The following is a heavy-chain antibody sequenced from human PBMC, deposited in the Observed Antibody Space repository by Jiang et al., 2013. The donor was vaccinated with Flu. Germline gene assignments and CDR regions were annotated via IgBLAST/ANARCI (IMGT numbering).Heavy chain of an antibody. CDR3: ARTVVSGSYYAYYFDY. Sequence: PTQTLTLTCTFSGFSLSTIGMRVSWIRQPPGKALEWLARIDWGDDTFYTTSLKTRLTISKDSSKNQVVLTMTNVDPADTATYYCARTVVSGSYYAYYFDYWGQGTLVTVSS. D-gene: IGHD1-26*01. CDR1: GFSLSTIGMR. J-gene: IGHJ4*02. CDR2: IDWGDDT. V-gene: IGHV2-70*04.